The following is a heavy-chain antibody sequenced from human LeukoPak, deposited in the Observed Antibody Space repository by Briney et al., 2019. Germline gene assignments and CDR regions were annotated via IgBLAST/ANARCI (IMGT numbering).Heavy chain of an antibody. V-gene: IGHV4-38-2*02. CDR1: AYSISSGYY. Sequence: SETLSLTCTVSAYSISSGYYWGWIRQPPGKGLEWNWSIYHSGNTYYNPSLKSRVTISVDTSKNQFSLKLSSVTAADTAVYSCARVRAGEYYFDSNGYSYYLDSWGQGTLITVSS. J-gene: IGHJ4*02. D-gene: IGHD3-22*01. CDR2: IYHSGNT. CDR3: ARVRAGEYYFDSNGYSYYLDS.